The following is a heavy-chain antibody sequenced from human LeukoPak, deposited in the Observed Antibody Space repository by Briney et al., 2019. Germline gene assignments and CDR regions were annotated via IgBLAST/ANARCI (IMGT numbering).Heavy chain of an antibody. Sequence: SVKVSCKASEGTFSSYAISWVRQAPGQGLEWMGGIIPIFGTANYAQKFQGRVTITTDESTSTAYMELSSLRSEDTAVYYCARDYGSGSYPPIWGYFDYWGQGTLVTVSS. CDR1: EGTFSSYA. CDR3: ARDYGSGSYPPIWGYFDY. D-gene: IGHD3-10*01. J-gene: IGHJ4*02. V-gene: IGHV1-69*05. CDR2: IIPIFGTA.